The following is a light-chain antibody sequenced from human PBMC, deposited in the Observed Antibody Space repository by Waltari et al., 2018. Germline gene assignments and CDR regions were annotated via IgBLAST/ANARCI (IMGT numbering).Light chain of an antibody. CDR3: MQRLEFPYT. J-gene: IGKJ2*01. CDR1: QTIFSY. Sequence: DIQMTQSPSSLSASVGDRVTITCRASQTIFSYLNWYQQRPGKAPKLLIYRASTLHSGVPSRFSGSGSGSNFSLEISRVEAEDVGSYYCMQRLEFPYTFGQGTRLDMK. CDR2: RAS. V-gene: IGKV1-39*01.